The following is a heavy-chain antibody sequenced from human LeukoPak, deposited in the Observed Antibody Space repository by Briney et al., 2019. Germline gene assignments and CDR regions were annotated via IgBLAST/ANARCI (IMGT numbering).Heavy chain of an antibody. Sequence: GSLRLSCAASGFTFSNNWMTWVRQAPGKGLEWVASVKKDASEMYYVDSVKGRFTISRDNAKNSLYLQMSSLRVEDTAVYYCARDLRIPINDLRHKGAFDIWGQGTMVTVSS. CDR3: ARDLRIPINDLRHKGAFDI. CDR2: VKKDASEM. D-gene: IGHD5-24*01. J-gene: IGHJ3*02. V-gene: IGHV3-7*03. CDR1: GFTFSNNW.